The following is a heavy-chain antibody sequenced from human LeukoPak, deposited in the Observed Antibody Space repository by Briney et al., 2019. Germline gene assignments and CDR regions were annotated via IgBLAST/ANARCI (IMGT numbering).Heavy chain of an antibody. CDR3: AKIFHTDGYYLGEHLFDA. J-gene: IGHJ5*02. D-gene: IGHD3-22*01. V-gene: IGHV3-23*01. CDR2: ISGSGGST. CDR1: GFTFNNYA. Sequence: GGSLRLSCAASGFTFNNYAMSWVRQAPGKGPDWLSAISGSGGSTTDADSVKVRFTTSRDNSKSTMYLQMNSLRAEDTAIYYCAKIFHTDGYYLGEHLFDAWGQGTLVTVSS.